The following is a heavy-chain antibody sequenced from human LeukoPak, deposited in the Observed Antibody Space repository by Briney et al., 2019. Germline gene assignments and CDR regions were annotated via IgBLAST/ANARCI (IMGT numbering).Heavy chain of an antibody. D-gene: IGHD5-12*01. CDR3: ARGPSGYHNT. Sequence: GGSLRPSCAASGFTFSSYAMHWVRQAPGKGLEYVSAISSNGGSTYYANSVKGRFTISRDNSKNTLYLQMNSLRAEDTAVYYCARGPSGYHNTGGQGTLVTVSS. V-gene: IGHV3-64*01. CDR1: GFTFSSYA. CDR2: ISSNGGST. J-gene: IGHJ4*02.